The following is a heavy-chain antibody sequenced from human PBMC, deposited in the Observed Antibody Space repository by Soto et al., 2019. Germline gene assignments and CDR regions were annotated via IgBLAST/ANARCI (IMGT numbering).Heavy chain of an antibody. CDR3: ARGRPQYSSGPRGFDP. Sequence: EVQLVESGGGLVQPGGSLRLSCAASGFTFSSYAMHWVRQAPGKGREYVSAISSNGGSTYYANSVKGRFTISRDNSKNPLYLQMGSLRAEDMAVYYCARGRPQYSSGPRGFDPWGQGTLVTVSS. D-gene: IGHD6-19*01. J-gene: IGHJ5*02. CDR2: ISSNGGST. CDR1: GFTFSSYA. V-gene: IGHV3-64*01.